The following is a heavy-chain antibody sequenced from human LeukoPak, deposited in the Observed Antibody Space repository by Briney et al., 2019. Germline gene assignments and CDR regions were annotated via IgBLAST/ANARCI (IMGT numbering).Heavy chain of an antibody. J-gene: IGHJ4*02. V-gene: IGHV3-7*01. CDR1: GFTFSSYW. CDR3: ARVRRDRLLYFDY. D-gene: IGHD5-12*01. Sequence: GGSLRLSCAASGFTFSSYWMSWVRQALGKGLERVANIKQDGSEKYYVDSVKGRFTISRDNAKNSLYLQMNSLRDEDTAVYYCARVRRDRLLYFDYWGQGTLVTVSS. CDR2: IKQDGSEK.